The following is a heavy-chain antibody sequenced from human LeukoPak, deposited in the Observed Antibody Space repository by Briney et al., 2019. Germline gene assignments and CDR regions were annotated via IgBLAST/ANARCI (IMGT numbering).Heavy chain of an antibody. CDR2: ISTSSIYI. Sequence: PGGSLRLSCAVSGFIFSSYSMNWVRQAPGKGLEWVSSISTSSIYIYYADSVKGRFTISRDNAKNSLYPQMNSLRAEDTAVYYCARHVIWFGEFSDYWGQGTLVTVSS. CDR1: GFIFSSYS. D-gene: IGHD3-10*01. V-gene: IGHV3-21*01. J-gene: IGHJ4*02. CDR3: ARHVIWFGEFSDY.